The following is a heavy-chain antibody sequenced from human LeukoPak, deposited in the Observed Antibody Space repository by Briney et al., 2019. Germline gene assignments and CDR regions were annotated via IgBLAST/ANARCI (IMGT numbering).Heavy chain of an antibody. CDR3: ARGSPYYYDSSGYLDY. J-gene: IGHJ4*02. Sequence: GGSLRLPCAASGFTFSSYAMHWVRQAPGKGLEWVAVISYDGSNKYYADSVKGRFTISRDNSKNTLYLQMNSLRAEDTAVYYCARGSPYYYDSSGYLDYWGQGTLVTVSS. CDR2: ISYDGSNK. V-gene: IGHV3-30-3*01. D-gene: IGHD3-22*01. CDR1: GFTFSSYA.